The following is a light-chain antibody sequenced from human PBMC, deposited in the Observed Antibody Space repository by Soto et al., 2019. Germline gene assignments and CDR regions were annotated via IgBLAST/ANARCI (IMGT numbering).Light chain of an antibody. J-gene: IGLJ1*01. V-gene: IGLV1-40*01. Sequence: QSVLTQPPSVSGAPGQRVTISCTGSSSNIGAGYDVHWYQQLPGTAPKLLIYGNSNRPSGVPDRFSGSKSGTSASLAITGLQAEDHPYYYCQSYDSSLSGSRVFGTGTKLTVL. CDR1: SSNIGAGYD. CDR3: QSYDSSLSGSRV. CDR2: GNS.